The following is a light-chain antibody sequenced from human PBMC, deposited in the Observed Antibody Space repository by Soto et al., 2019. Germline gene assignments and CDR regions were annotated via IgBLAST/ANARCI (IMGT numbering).Light chain of an antibody. Sequence: AIQMTQSPSSLSASVGDRVIITCRASQGIRNGLGWYQQKPGKAPKLLIYAASSLQNGVPPRFSGSGSGTDFTLTISSLQPEDFATYYCLQHYNYPWTFGQGTKVEIK. V-gene: IGKV1-6*01. J-gene: IGKJ1*01. CDR3: LQHYNYPWT. CDR2: AAS. CDR1: QGIRNG.